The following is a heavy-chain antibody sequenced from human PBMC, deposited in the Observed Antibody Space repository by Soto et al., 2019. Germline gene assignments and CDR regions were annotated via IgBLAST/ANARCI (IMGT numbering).Heavy chain of an antibody. CDR3: AKVGGSPDIVVVPAHFDY. V-gene: IGHV3-13*01. J-gene: IGHJ4*02. CDR1: GFTFSSYD. D-gene: IGHD2-2*01. CDR2: IGTAGDT. Sequence: GGSLRLSCAASGFTFSSYDMHWVRQATGKGLEWVSAIGTAGDTYYPGSVKGRFTISRENAKNSLYLQMNSLRAEDTAVYYCAKVGGSPDIVVVPAHFDYWGQGTLVTVSS.